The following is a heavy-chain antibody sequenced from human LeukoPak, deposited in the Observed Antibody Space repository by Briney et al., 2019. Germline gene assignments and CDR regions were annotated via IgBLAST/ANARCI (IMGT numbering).Heavy chain of an antibody. Sequence: ETLSLTCTVSGGSISTYYWSWIRQPPGKGLEWIGYIYYSGSTNYNPSLKSRVTMSVDTSKNQFSLKLSSVTAADTAVYYCARASRLGIAALYYMDVWGKGTTVTVSS. J-gene: IGHJ6*03. V-gene: IGHV4-59*01. CDR2: IYYSGST. CDR1: GGSISTYY. CDR3: ARASRLGIAALYYMDV. D-gene: IGHD6-6*01.